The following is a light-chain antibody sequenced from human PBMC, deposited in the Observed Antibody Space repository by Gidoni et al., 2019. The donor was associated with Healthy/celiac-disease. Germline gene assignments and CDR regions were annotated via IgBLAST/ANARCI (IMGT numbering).Light chain of an antibody. V-gene: IGKV2-28*01. Sequence: DIVMTQSPLSLPVTPGEPASISCRSSQKPGQSPQLLIYLGSNRASGVPDRFSGSGSGTDFTLKISRVEAEDVGVYYCMQALQTWTFXQXTKVEIK. CDR2: LGS. CDR3: MQALQTWT. CDR1: Q. J-gene: IGKJ1*01.